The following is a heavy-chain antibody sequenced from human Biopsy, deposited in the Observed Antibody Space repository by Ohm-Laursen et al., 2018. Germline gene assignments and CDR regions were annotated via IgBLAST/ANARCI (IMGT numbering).Heavy chain of an antibody. CDR3: ARVEAGTYDALDI. CDR1: GGSMTGYE. Sequence: TLSLTWSVSGGSMTGYEWSWIRLAPGKGLEWIGYIYYSGGTEYNPSLASRVTFSVDMSKSQFSLKLYSVTAADTAVYYCARVEAGTYDALDIWGQGTLVAVSA. CDR2: IYYSGGT. V-gene: IGHV4-59*07. J-gene: IGHJ3*02. D-gene: IGHD1-26*01.